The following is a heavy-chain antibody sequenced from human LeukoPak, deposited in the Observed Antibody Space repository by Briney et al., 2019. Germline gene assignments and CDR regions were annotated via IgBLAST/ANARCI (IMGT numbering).Heavy chain of an antibody. CDR2: TYYKSKWFH. Sequence: PSQTLSLTCAIFGDSVSSNSWNWIRQSPSRGLEWLGRTYYKSKWFHDYAVSVESRIIINPDTSKNQFTLQLNSVTPEDTAVYYCARDGRSGSFDYWGQGTLVTVSS. J-gene: IGHJ4*02. D-gene: IGHD1-26*01. CDR3: ARDGRSGSFDY. V-gene: IGHV6-1*01. CDR1: GDSVSSNS.